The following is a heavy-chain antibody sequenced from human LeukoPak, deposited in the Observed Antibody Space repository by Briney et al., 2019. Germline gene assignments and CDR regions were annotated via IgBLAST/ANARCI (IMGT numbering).Heavy chain of an antibody. D-gene: IGHD2-15*01. V-gene: IGHV3-15*01. CDR2: IKSKTDGGTT. J-gene: IGHJ4*02. CDR1: GFTFSNAW. Sequence: PGGSLRLSCAASGFTFSNAWMSWVRQAPGKGLEWVGRIKSKTDGGTTDYAAHVKGRFTISRDDSKNTLYLQMNSLKTEDTAVYYCTSHPSGGSWPNDYWGQGTLVTVSS. CDR3: TSHPSGGSWPNDY.